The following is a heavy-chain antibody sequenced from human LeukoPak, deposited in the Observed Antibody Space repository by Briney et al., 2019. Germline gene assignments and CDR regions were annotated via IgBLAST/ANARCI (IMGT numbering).Heavy chain of an antibody. V-gene: IGHV3-23*01. J-gene: IGHJ4*02. CDR2: ISGSGGST. D-gene: IGHD3-3*01. CDR1: GFTFSSYA. Sequence: GGSLRLSCAASGFTFSSYAMSWVRQAPGKGLEWVSAISGSGGSTYYADSVKGRFTISRDNSKNTLYLQMNSLRAEDTAVYYCAKVPLDDFWSGYPSAGYFDYWGQGTLVTVSS. CDR3: AKVPLDDFWSGYPSAGYFDY.